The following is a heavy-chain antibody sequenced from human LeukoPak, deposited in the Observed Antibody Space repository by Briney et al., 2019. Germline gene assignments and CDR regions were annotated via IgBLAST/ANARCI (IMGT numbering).Heavy chain of an antibody. J-gene: IGHJ6*02. Sequence: QPGGSLRLSCAAPGFTFSDHYMDWVRQAPGKGLEWVGRTRNKANSYTTEYAASVKGRFTISRDDSKNSLYLQMNSLKTEDTAVYYCARDKGGDFSDGMDVWGQGTTVTVSS. CDR2: TRNKANSYTT. CDR3: ARDKGGDFSDGMDV. V-gene: IGHV3-72*01. D-gene: IGHD4-17*01. CDR1: GFTFSDHY.